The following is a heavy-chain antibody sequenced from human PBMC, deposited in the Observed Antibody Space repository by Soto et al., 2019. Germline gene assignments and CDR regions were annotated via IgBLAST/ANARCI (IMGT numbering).Heavy chain of an antibody. Sequence: GGSLRLSCAASGFTFSSYSMNWVRQAPGKGLEWVSYISSSSSTIYYADSVKGRFTISRDNAKNSLYLQMNSLRAEDTAVYYWVSYYGDYARRVYYYYYMDVGGKGTTVTVSS. V-gene: IGHV3-48*01. J-gene: IGHJ6*03. D-gene: IGHD4-17*01. CDR3: VSYYGDYARRVYYYYYMDV. CDR1: GFTFSSYS. CDR2: ISSSSSTI.